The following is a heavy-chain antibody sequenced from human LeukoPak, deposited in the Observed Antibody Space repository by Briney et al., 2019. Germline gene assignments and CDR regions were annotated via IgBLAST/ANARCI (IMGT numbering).Heavy chain of an antibody. CDR2: INHSGST. V-gene: IGHV4-39*07. CDR3: ARAGYGSGSYYMYNWFDP. J-gene: IGHJ5*02. Sequence: PSETLSLTCTVSGGSISSSSYYWGWIRQPPGKGLEWIGEINHSGSTNYNPSLKSRVTISVDTSKNQFSLKLSSVTAADTAVYYCARAGYGSGSYYMYNWFDPWGQGTLVTVSS. D-gene: IGHD3-10*01. CDR1: GGSISSSSYY.